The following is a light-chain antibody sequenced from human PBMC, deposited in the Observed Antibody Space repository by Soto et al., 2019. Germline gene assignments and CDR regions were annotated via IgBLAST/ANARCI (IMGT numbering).Light chain of an antibody. J-gene: IGKJ2*01. Sequence: EIVMTQSPATLSVSPGDRATLSCRASQTVSSNLAWYQQKPGQAHRLLIHGASTRATGVPARFSGSGSGTEFTLTISSLQSEDVAVYYCQQHHNWPPQYTFGQGTKVQIK. CDR2: GAS. V-gene: IGKV3-15*01. CDR1: QTVSSN. CDR3: QQHHNWPPQYT.